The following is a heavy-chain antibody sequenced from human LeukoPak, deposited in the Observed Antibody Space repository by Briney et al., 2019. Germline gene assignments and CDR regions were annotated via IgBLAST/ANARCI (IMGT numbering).Heavy chain of an antibody. CDR1: GFTFSSYG. CDR2: ISYDGSNK. D-gene: IGHD5-18*01. J-gene: IGHJ4*02. CDR3: AKELDGYSYGYYYFDY. V-gene: IGHV3-30*18. Sequence: GGSLRLSCAASGFTFSSYGMHWVRQAPGKGLEWVAAISYDGSNKYYADSVKGRFTISRDNSKNTLYLQMNSLRAEDTAVYYCAKELDGYSYGYYYFDYWGQGTLVTVSS.